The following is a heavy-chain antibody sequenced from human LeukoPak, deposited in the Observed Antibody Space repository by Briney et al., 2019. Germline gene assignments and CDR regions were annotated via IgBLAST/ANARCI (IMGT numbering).Heavy chain of an antibody. CDR2: IYTSGST. V-gene: IGHV4-4*09. J-gene: IGHJ5*02. D-gene: IGHD3-3*01. Sequence: SETLSLTCTVSGGSISSYYWSWIRQPPGKGLEWIGYIYTSGSTNYNPSIKSRVTISVDTSKNQFSLKLSSVTAADTAVYYCARHVHYYDFWSGYYNWFDPWGQGTLVTVSS. CDR1: GGSISSYY. CDR3: ARHVHYYDFWSGYYNWFDP.